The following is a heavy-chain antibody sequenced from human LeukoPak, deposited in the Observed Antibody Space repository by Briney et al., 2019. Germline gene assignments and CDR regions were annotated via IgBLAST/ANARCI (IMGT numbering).Heavy chain of an antibody. D-gene: IGHD4-17*01. V-gene: IGHV3-30*02. J-gene: IGHJ4*02. CDR1: GFTFSSYG. CDR3: ARVMTTVTRGFGY. Sequence: PGGSLRLSCAASGFTFSSYGMHWVRQAPGKGLEWVAFIRYDGSNKYYADSVKGRFTISRDNAKNSLYLQMNSLRAEDTAVYYCARVMTTVTRGFGYWGQGTLVTVSS. CDR2: IRYDGSNK.